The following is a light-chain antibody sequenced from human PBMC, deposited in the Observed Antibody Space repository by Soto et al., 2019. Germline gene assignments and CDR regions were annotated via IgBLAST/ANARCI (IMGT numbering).Light chain of an antibody. Sequence: EIVMTQSPATLSVSPGERATLSCRASQSLSSNLAWYRQKAGQAPRLLIYGASTRATGIPARFSGSGSGTESTLTISRLQAEVVAVYYWQYYSCSPVTFGQGTKLEIK. CDR1: QSLSSN. CDR2: GAS. CDR3: QYYSCSPVT. V-gene: IGKV3-15*01. J-gene: IGKJ1*01.